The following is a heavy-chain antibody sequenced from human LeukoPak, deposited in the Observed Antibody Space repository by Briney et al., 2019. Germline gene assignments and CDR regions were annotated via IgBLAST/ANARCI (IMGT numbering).Heavy chain of an antibody. J-gene: IGHJ5*02. Sequence: SQTLSLTCTVSGGSISSGGYYWSWIRQHPGKGLEWIGYIYYSGSTYYNPSLKSRVTISVDTSKNQFSLKLSSVTVADTAVYYCARGIAARRITNWFDPWGQGTLVTVSS. V-gene: IGHV4-31*03. D-gene: IGHD6-6*01. CDR1: GGSISSGGYY. CDR3: ARGIAARRITNWFDP. CDR2: IYYSGST.